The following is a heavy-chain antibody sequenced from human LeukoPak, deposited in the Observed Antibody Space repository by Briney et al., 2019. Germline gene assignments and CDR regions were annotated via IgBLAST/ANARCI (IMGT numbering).Heavy chain of an antibody. CDR3: ALHPPSSGWSDYFDY. V-gene: IGHV3-30*02. J-gene: IGHJ4*02. CDR1: GFTFSNYG. CDR2: IRYDGANK. Sequence: PEGSLRLSCAASGFTFSNYGMHWVRQAPGKGLEWVTFIRYDGANKYYADSVKGRFTISRDNSKNTLFLQMNSLRAEDTAVYYCALHPPSSGWSDYFDYWGQGTLVTVSA. D-gene: IGHD6-19*01.